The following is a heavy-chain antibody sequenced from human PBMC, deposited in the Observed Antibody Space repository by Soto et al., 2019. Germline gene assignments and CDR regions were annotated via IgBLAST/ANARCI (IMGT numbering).Heavy chain of an antibody. Sequence: LLESGGGLVQPGGSLRLSCSASGFAFASSAMSWVRQAPGKGLEGVSAVSAIGRNKVYADSVRGRFTISIDNSDNWVSHQMTGLRVEDTAIYSCASGGFNDLWSGFYAHDYWGQGTLVTVSS. CDR2: VSAIGRNK. CDR1: GFAFASSA. D-gene: IGHD3-3*01. V-gene: IGHV3-23*01. J-gene: IGHJ4*02. CDR3: ASGGFNDLWSGFYAHDY.